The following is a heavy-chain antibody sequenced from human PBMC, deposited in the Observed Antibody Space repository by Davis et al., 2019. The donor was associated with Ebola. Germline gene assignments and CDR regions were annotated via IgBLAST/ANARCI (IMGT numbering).Heavy chain of an antibody. Sequence: GGSLRLSCAASGFTFSSYEMNWVRQAPGKGLEWVSSISSSSSYIYYADSVKGRFTISRDNAKNSLYLQMNSLRAEDTAVYYCARVISAYYYYGMDVWGQGTTVTVSS. V-gene: IGHV3-21*04. CDR1: GFTFSSYE. J-gene: IGHJ6*02. CDR3: ARVISAYYYYGMDV. D-gene: IGHD3-10*01. CDR2: ISSSSSYI.